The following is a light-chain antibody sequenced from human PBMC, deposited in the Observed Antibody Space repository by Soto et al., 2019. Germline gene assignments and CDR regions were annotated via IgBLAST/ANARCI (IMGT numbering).Light chain of an antibody. Sequence: DIQMTQSPSTLSASVGDRVTITCRASQSISTWLAWYQQKPGKAPKLLIYTASNLERGVPSRFRGSGSGTEFTLTISSLQPDDFATYCCQQHNSYPRSFGQGTKVEIK. CDR3: QQHNSYPRS. CDR1: QSISTW. CDR2: TAS. V-gene: IGKV1-5*03. J-gene: IGKJ1*01.